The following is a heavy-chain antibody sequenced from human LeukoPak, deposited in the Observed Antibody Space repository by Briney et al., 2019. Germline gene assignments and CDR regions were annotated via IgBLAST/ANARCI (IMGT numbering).Heavy chain of an antibody. D-gene: IGHD6-13*01. J-gene: IGHJ4*02. V-gene: IGHV3-43D*03. Sequence: PGGSLRLSCAASGFTFDDYAMHWVRQAPGKGLEWVSLISWDGGSTYYADSVKGRFTISRDNSKNSLYLQMNSLRAEDTALYYCVKDIATAAAGLMDYWGQGTLVTVSS. CDR2: ISWDGGST. CDR1: GFTFDDYA. CDR3: VKDIATAAAGLMDY.